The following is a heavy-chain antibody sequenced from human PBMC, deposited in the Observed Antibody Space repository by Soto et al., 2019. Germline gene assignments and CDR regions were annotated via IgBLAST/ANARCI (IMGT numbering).Heavy chain of an antibody. CDR1: GGTFSSYT. V-gene: IGHV1-69*08. CDR3: AREIEDMVATKYYYYYYMDV. J-gene: IGHJ6*03. D-gene: IGHD5-12*01. Sequence: QVQLVQSGAEVKKPGSSVKVSCKASGGTFSSYTISWVRQAPGQGLEWMGRIIPILGIANYAQKFQGRVTITADKSTSTAYMELSSLRSEDTAVYYCAREIEDMVATKYYYYYYMDVWGKGTTVTVSS. CDR2: IIPILGIA.